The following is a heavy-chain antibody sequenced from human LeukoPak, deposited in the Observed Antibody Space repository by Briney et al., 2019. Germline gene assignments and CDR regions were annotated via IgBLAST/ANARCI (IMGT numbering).Heavy chain of an antibody. CDR1: GGSISNYF. Sequence: SETLSLTCTVSGGSISNYFWSWIRQPAAKGLEWIGRIYISGSTNYNPSLRSRVTMSVDTSKNQFSLKLNSVTAADTAVYYCASFRWGVGFEYWGQGTLVTVSS. V-gene: IGHV4-4*07. CDR2: IYISGST. CDR3: ASFRWGVGFEY. J-gene: IGHJ4*02. D-gene: IGHD3-16*01.